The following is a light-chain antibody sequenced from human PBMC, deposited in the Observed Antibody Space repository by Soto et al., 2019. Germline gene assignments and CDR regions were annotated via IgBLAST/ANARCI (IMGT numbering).Light chain of an antibody. V-gene: IGKV3D-20*01. J-gene: IGKJ4*01. CDR1: QSVNSSY. CDR3: QQYGSSP. Sequence: EIVLTQSPATLSFSPGERATLSCGASQSVNSSYLTWDKQKTRPAPRLLIYEASNKATGNPNRFRGSGSGTDFTFTISRLEPEDFAVYYCQQYGSSPFGGGTKVDI. CDR2: EAS.